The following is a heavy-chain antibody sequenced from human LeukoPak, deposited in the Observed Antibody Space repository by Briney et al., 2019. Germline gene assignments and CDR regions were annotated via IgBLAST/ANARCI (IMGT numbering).Heavy chain of an antibody. CDR1: GFTVSNNY. CDR3: ARDYGEGGYYFDY. D-gene: IGHD4-17*01. V-gene: IGHV3-66*01. CDR2: IYGGGST. J-gene: IGHJ4*02. Sequence: AGGSLRLSCAASGFTVSNNYMSWVRQAPGKGLEWVSVIYGGGSTYYADSVKGRFTISRDNAKNTLYLQMNSLRAEDTAVYYCARDYGEGGYYFDYWGQGTLVTVSS.